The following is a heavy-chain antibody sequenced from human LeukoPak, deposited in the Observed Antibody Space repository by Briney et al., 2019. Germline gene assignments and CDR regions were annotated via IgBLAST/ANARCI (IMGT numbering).Heavy chain of an antibody. CDR2: ISYDGSNK. CDR1: GFTFSSYG. J-gene: IGHJ4*02. Sequence: PGRSLRLSCAASGFTFSSYGMHWVRQAPGKGLEWVAVISYDGSNKYYADSVKGRFTIARDNSKNTLYLQMNSVRAEDTAVYYCAKDLGLVTVTHGVFDYWGQGTLVTVSS. CDR3: AKDLGLVTVTHGVFDY. V-gene: IGHV3-30*18. D-gene: IGHD4-17*01.